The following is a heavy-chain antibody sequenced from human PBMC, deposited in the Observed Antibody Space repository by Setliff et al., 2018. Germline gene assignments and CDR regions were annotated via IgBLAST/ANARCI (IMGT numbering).Heavy chain of an antibody. Sequence: GASVKVSCKTSGYAFITFGMSWVRQAPGQSLEWMGWINTNTGSPSYAQGFTGRFVFSLDTSVSTAYLQISSLKPEDTAVYYCARDLGYCSRTSCHGDWFDPWGQGTLVTVSS. D-gene: IGHD2-2*01. CDR1: GYAFITFG. V-gene: IGHV7-4-1*02. CDR3: ARDLGYCSRTSCHGDWFDP. CDR2: INTNTGSP. J-gene: IGHJ5*02.